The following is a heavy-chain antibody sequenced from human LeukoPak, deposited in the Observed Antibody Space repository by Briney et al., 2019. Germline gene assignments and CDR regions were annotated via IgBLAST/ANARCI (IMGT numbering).Heavy chain of an antibody. Sequence: GGSLRLSCAASGFTFSSYSMNWVRRAPGKGLEWVSSISSSSYIYYADSVKGRFTISRDNAKNSLYLQMNSLRAEDTAVYYCARRATVTTSGIDYWGQGTLVTVSS. CDR1: GFTFSSYS. D-gene: IGHD4-17*01. CDR2: ISSSSYI. CDR3: ARRATVTTSGIDY. V-gene: IGHV3-21*01. J-gene: IGHJ4*02.